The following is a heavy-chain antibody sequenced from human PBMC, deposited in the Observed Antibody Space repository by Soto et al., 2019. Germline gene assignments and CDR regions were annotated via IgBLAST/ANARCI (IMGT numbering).Heavy chain of an antibody. D-gene: IGHD6-6*01. CDR1: GFTFSSYS. CDR3: ARDLYSSSARYFDY. Sequence: EVQLVESGGGLVKPGGSLRLSCAASGFTFSSYSMNWVRQAPGKGLEWVSSISSSSSYIYYADSVKGRFTISRDNAKNSLYMQMNSLRAEDTAVYYCARDLYSSSARYFDYWGQGTLVTVSS. J-gene: IGHJ4*02. CDR2: ISSSSSYI. V-gene: IGHV3-21*01.